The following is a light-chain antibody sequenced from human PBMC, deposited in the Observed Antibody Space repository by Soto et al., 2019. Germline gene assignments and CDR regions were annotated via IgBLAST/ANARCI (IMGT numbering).Light chain of an antibody. CDR3: SSYSASGTYV. V-gene: IGLV2-14*01. CDR2: DVS. CDR1: SSDVGSYNY. Sequence: QSVLTQPASVSGSPGQSITISCTGTSSDVGSYNYVSWYQQHPGKAPKVMIYDVSNRPSGVSDRFSGSKSGNTASLTISGVQAEGEADYYCSSYSASGTYVFGTGTKLTVL. J-gene: IGLJ1*01.